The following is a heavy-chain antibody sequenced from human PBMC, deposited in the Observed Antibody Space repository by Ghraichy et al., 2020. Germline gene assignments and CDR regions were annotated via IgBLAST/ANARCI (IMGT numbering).Heavy chain of an antibody. V-gene: IGHV4-30-4*01. Sequence: SETLSLTCTVSGGSISSGDYYWSWIRQPPGKGLEWIGYIYYSGSTYYNPSLKSRVTISVDTSKNQFSLKLSSVTAADTAVYYCARSEVYVDEDYYGSGYGMDVWGQGTTVTVSS. CDR2: IYYSGST. CDR1: GGSISSGDYY. D-gene: IGHD3-10*01. CDR3: ARSEVYVDEDYYGSGYGMDV. J-gene: IGHJ6*02.